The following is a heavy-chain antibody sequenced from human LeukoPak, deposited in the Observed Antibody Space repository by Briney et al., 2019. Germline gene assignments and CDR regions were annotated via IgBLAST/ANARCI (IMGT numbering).Heavy chain of an antibody. V-gene: IGHV1-69*05. CDR2: IIPIFGTA. D-gene: IGHD5-18*01. CDR1: GGTFSSYA. CDR3: ARDSFQPTAMVTEADY. Sequence: ASVKVSCKASGGTFSSYAISWVRQAPGQGLEWMGRIIPIFGTANYAQKFQGRVTITTDESTSTAYMELSSLRSEDTAVYYCARDSFQPTAMVTEADYWGQGTLVTVSS. J-gene: IGHJ4*02.